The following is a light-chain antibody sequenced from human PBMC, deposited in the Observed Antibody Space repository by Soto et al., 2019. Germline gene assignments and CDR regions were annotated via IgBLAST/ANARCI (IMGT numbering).Light chain of an antibody. CDR1: KLGDKY. CDR2: QDS. CDR3: QAWDSSPVV. V-gene: IGLV3-1*01. J-gene: IGLJ2*01. Sequence: SYELTQPPSVSVPPGQTASITCSGDKLGDKYACWYQQKPGQSPVLVIYQDSKRPSGIPERFSGSNSGNTATLTISGTQAMDEADYYCQAWDSSPVVFGGGTKVTVL.